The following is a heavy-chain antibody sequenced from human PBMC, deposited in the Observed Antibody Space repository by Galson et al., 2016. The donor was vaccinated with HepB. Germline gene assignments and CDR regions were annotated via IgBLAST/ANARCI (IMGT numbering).Heavy chain of an antibody. CDR1: GFTFSRNA. D-gene: IGHD3-16*01. CDR3: GKHGGFDY. V-gene: IGHV3-23*01. CDR2: ITRDGETT. Sequence: SLRLSCAASGFTFSRNAMSWVRQSPGRGLEWVSGITRDGETTHYADSVRGRFTISRDNSKNMLYLFMNSLRAGDTAVYYCGKHGGFDYWGQGALVTVSS. J-gene: IGHJ4*02.